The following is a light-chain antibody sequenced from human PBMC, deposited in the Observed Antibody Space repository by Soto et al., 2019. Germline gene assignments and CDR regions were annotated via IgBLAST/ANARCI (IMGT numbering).Light chain of an antibody. V-gene: IGKV1-13*02. J-gene: IGKJ3*01. CDR1: QGITSG. Sequence: AIQLTQFPSSQPASIGDRVTITCRTSQGITSGLAWYQQKPGKAPKLLIYHVSTLESGVPSRFSGSGSGTDFNLTISSLQPEDFATYFCQQFDGYPYWTFGPGTKVEIQ. CDR2: HVS. CDR3: QQFDGYPYWT.